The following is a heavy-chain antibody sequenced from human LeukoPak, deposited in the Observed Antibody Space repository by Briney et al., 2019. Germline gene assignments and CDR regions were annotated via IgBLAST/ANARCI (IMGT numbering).Heavy chain of an antibody. J-gene: IGHJ5*02. V-gene: IGHV4-61*09. D-gene: IGHD3-10*01. CDR1: GDSISSGSYC. Sequence: SQTLSLTCTVSGDSISSGSYCWSWIRQPAGKGLEWIGHIYSSGSTNYNPSLKSRVTISVDTTKNQFSLKLGSVTAADTAVYYCGADLTMVRGVPRWFDPWGQGTLVTVSS. CDR2: IYSSGST. CDR3: GADLTMVRGVPRWFDP.